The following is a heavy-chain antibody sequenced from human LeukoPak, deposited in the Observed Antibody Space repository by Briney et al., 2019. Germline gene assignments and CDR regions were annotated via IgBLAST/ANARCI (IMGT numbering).Heavy chain of an antibody. CDR3: ASIRIDYDILTGRLYYYGMDV. V-gene: IGHV1-18*01. J-gene: IGHJ6*02. CDR2: ISAYNGNT. CDR1: GYTFTSYG. D-gene: IGHD3-9*01. Sequence: ASAKVSCEASGYTFTSYGISWVRQAPGQGLEWMGWISAYNGNTNYAQKLQGRVTMTTDTSTSTAYMELRSLRSDDTAVYYCASIRIDYDILTGRLYYYGMDVWGQGTTVTVSS.